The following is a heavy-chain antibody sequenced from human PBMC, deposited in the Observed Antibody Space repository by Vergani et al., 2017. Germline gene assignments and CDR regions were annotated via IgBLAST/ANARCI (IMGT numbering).Heavy chain of an antibody. V-gene: IGHV1-24*01. Sequence: QVQLVQSGAEVKKPGASVKVSCKVSGYTLTELSMHWVRQAPGKGLEWMGGFDPEDGETIYAQKFQGRVTITADKSTSTAYMELSSLRSEDTAVYYCARALSGWAENFDYWGQGTLVTVSS. CDR2: FDPEDGET. CDR3: ARALSGWAENFDY. D-gene: IGHD6-19*01. CDR1: GYTLTELS. J-gene: IGHJ4*02.